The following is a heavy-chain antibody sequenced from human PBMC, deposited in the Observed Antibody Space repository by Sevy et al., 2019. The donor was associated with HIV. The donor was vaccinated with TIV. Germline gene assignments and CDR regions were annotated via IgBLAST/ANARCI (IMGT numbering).Heavy chain of an antibody. V-gene: IGHV1-18*01. CDR2: ITPDSCDT. Sequence: ASVKVSCKASGYIFGIYDISWVRQAPGQGREWMGWITPDSCDTNYAQKLQGRVTMTTDTSTRTSYMELRSLTSDAAGVYYCARGRAPDNGRYYFDSWAQGTLVTVSS. CDR3: ARGRAPDNGRYYFDS. CDR1: GYIFGIYD. D-gene: IGHD1-26*01. J-gene: IGHJ4*02.